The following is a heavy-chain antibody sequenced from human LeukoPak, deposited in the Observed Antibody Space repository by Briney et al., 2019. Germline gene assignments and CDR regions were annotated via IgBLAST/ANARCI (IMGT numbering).Heavy chain of an antibody. Sequence: GGSLRLSCAASGFTFSSYAMHWVRQAPGKGLEWVAIISYDGSDKHYADSVKGRFTISRDNSKNTLYLQMNSLRVEDTTVYYCARGGRAKYYFEYWGRGTLVTVSS. J-gene: IGHJ4*02. CDR1: GFTFSSYA. CDR2: ISYDGSDK. D-gene: IGHD3-16*01. CDR3: ARGGRAKYYFEY. V-gene: IGHV3-30*04.